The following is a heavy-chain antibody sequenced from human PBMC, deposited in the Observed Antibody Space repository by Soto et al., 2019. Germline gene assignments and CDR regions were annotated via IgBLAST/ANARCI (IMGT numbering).Heavy chain of an antibody. CDR3: AREGNENYYDSSGYPFDY. D-gene: IGHD3-22*01. CDR1: GYTFTSYG. CDR2: ISAYNGNT. J-gene: IGHJ4*02. V-gene: IGHV1-18*01. Sequence: GASVKVSCKASGYTFTSYGISWVRQAPGQGLEWMGWISAYNGNTHCAQKFRGRVTITSDRSVSTAYMKLSSLRSEDTAVYYCAREGNENYYDSSGYPFDYWGQGTLVTVSS.